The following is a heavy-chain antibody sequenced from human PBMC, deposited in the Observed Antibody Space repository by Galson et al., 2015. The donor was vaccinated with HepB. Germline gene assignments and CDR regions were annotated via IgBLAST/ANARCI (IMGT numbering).Heavy chain of an antibody. Sequence: SLRLSCAASGFTFDNFALSWVRQAPGKGLECVSTMSGSRFSTWYADSVKGRFTISRDNPKNTVCLQMNSLRAEDTAVYYCARGDYGDYHDAFDIWGQGTMVPVSS. D-gene: IGHD4-17*01. CDR1: GFTFDNFA. V-gene: IGHV3-23*01. CDR2: MSGSRFST. J-gene: IGHJ3*02. CDR3: ARGDYGDYHDAFDI.